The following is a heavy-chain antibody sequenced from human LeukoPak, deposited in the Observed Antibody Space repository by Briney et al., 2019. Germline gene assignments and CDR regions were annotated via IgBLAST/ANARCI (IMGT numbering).Heavy chain of an antibody. V-gene: IGHV4-4*07. CDR2: IHTSGSN. J-gene: IGHJ4*02. CDR1: GGSISNYY. CDR3: AALGDYGAAVDY. D-gene: IGHD4-17*01. Sequence: SQTLSLTCTVSGGSISNYYWTWLRQPAGKGLEWIGRIHTSGSNHYNPSLKSRVTISVDKSKSQFSLKLSTVTAADTAVYYCAALGDYGAAVDYWGQGTLVTVSS.